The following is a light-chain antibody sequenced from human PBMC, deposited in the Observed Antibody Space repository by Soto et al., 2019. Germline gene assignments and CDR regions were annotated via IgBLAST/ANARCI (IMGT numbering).Light chain of an antibody. CDR3: SSYSTSLTARL. V-gene: IGLV2-14*01. J-gene: IGLJ3*02. CDR2: EVS. CDR1: PSDVGAYNY. Sequence: QSALTQPASVSGSPGQSITISCTGSPSDVGAYNYVSWYQQHPDKAPKLMIFEVSNRPSGVSNRFSGSKSGNTASLTISGLQAEDEADYYCSSYSTSLTARLFGGGTKLTVL.